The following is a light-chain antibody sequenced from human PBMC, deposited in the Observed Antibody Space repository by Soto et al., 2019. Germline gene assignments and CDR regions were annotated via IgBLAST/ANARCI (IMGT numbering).Light chain of an antibody. CDR3: QQYHTWPIT. CDR1: QSVPSN. Sequence: EIVMTQSPATLSVSPGERSSLSCRASQSVPSNLAWYQHKPGQAPRLLISGASTGATGIPARFSGSGSGTEFTLTISSLQSEDCAIYYCQQYHTWPITFGGGTKVDIK. V-gene: IGKV3-15*01. J-gene: IGKJ4*01. CDR2: GAS.